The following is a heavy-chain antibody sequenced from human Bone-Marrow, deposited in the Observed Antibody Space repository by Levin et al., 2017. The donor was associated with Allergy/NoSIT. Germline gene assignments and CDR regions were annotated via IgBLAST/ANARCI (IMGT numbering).Heavy chain of an antibody. V-gene: IGHV3-11*01. J-gene: IGHJ4*02. CDR1: GFTFSDYY. CDR3: ARDKGGGDVWGSYRYSDY. CDR2: ISSSGSTI. Sequence: KRGESLKISCAASGFTFSDYYMSWIRQAPGKGLEWVSYISSSGSTIYYADSVKGRFTISRDNAKNSLYLQMNSLRAEDTAVYYCARDKGGGDVWGSYRYSDYWGQGTLVTVSS. D-gene: IGHD3-16*02.